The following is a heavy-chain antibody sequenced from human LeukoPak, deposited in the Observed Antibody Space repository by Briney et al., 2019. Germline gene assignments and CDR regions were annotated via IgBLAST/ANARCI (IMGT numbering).Heavy chain of an antibody. J-gene: IGHJ6*04. CDR2: IKQDGSEK. Sequence: GGSLRLSCAASGFTFSSYWMSWVHQAPGKGLEWVANIKQDGSEKYYVDSVKGRFTISRDNAKNSLYLQMNSLRAEDTAVYYCARDRVTMVRGVIIHYGMDVWGKGTTVTVSS. CDR3: ARDRVTMVRGVIIHYGMDV. D-gene: IGHD3-10*01. CDR1: GFTFSSYW. V-gene: IGHV3-7*03.